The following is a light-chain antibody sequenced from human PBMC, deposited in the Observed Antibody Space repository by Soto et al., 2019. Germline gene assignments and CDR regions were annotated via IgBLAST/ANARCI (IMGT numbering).Light chain of an antibody. J-gene: IGKJ2*01. CDR2: GVS. V-gene: IGKV3-20*01. CDR1: QSVSSSY. Sequence: EIVLTQSPGTLSLSPGERATLSCRASQSVSSSYLAWYQQKPGQAPRLLIHGVSTRATGIPDRFSGSVSGTDFTLTISRLEPEDFAVYYCQQYVTSPYIFGQGTKLEIK. CDR3: QQYVTSPYI.